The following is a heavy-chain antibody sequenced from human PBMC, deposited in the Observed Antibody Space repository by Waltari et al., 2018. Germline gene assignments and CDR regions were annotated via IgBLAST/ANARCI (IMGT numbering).Heavy chain of an antibody. J-gene: IGHJ5*02. CDR3: ARGRPFSGSGKEGGNWFDP. D-gene: IGHD3-10*01. CDR2: MNPNSGNT. Sequence: QVQLVQSGAEVKKPGASVKVSCKASGYTFTRYDINWVRPATGQGLEWMGWMNPNSGNTGYAQKFQGRVTITRNTSISTAYMELSSLRSEDTAVYYCARGRPFSGSGKEGGNWFDPWGQGTLVTVSS. V-gene: IGHV1-8*03. CDR1: GYTFTRYD.